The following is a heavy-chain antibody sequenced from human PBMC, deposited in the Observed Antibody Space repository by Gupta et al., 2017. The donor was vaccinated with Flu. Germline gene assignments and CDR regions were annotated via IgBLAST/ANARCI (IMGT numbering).Heavy chain of an antibody. CDR1: GDTFTNFA. CDR3: ARHRTYYYYSDMDV. Sequence: VQSGAEVKKPGSSVMVSCKAPGDTFTNFAFTWVRQAPGQGLEWMGGIIPMFKTTNYAQKFRGRVTITADQFTGTTYLEMSSLRSDDTAVYYCARHRTYYYYSDMDVWGQGTTVTVSS. CDR2: IIPMFKTT. V-gene: IGHV1-69*01. J-gene: IGHJ6*02. D-gene: IGHD3-16*02.